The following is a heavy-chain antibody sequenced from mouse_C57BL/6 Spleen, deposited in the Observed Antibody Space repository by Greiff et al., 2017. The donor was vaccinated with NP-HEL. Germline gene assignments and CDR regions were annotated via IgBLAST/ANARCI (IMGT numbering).Heavy chain of an antibody. CDR2: INYDGSST. CDR1: GFTFSDYY. Sequence: EVQLVESEGGLVQPGSSMKLSCTASGFTFSDYYMAWVRQVPEKGLEWVANINYDGSSTYYLDSLKSRFIISRDNARNILYLQMSSLKSEDTATYYCARELYSNDENYFDYWGQGTTLTVSS. D-gene: IGHD2-12*01. V-gene: IGHV5-16*01. CDR3: ARELYSNDENYFDY. J-gene: IGHJ2*01.